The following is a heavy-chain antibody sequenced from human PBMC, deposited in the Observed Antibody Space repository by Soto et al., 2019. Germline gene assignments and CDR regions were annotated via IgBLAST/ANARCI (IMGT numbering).Heavy chain of an antibody. Sequence: GGFLRLSCAASGFTFSSYAMHWVRQAPGKGLEWVAVIWYDGSNTYYADSVKGRFTISRDNYKNTLYLQMNGLRVEDTAVYYCARDARSLPWKLRHLDYWGQGTLVNVSS. CDR3: ARDARSLPWKLRHLDY. CDR1: GFTFSSYA. V-gene: IGHV3-33*01. D-gene: IGHD1-7*01. CDR2: IWYDGSNT. J-gene: IGHJ4*02.